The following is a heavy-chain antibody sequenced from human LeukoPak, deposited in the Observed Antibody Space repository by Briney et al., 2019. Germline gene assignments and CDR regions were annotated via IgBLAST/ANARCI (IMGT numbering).Heavy chain of an antibody. CDR3: ARAIDYYGSGSYYSMDV. J-gene: IGHJ6*03. Sequence: PSETLSLTCTVSGGSISSYYWSWIRQPAGKGLEWIGRIYTSGSTNYNPSLKSRVTMSVDTSKNQFSLKLSSVTAADTAVYYCARAIDYYGSGSYYSMDVWGKGTTVTISS. CDR1: GGSISSYY. CDR2: IYTSGST. D-gene: IGHD3-10*01. V-gene: IGHV4-4*07.